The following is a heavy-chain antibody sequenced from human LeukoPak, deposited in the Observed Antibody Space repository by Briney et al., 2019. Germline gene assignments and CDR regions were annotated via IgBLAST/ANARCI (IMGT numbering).Heavy chain of an antibody. D-gene: IGHD3-3*01. Sequence: GGSLRLSCAASGFTFSNYWMHWVRQAPGKGLVWIPRINTDGSTTNYADSVKGRFTISRDNAKNTLYLQMNSLRAEDTAVYYCVRLLDLDFWGQGTLVTVSS. CDR1: GFTFSNYW. V-gene: IGHV3-74*01. CDR2: INTDGSTT. CDR3: VRLLDLDF. J-gene: IGHJ4*02.